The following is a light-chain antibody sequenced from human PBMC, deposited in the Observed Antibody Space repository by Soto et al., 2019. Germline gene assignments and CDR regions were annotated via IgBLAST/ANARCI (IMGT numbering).Light chain of an antibody. J-gene: IGLJ2*01. V-gene: IGLV1-47*01. CDR2: RNN. CDR1: SSNIGSNY. Sequence: QSVLTQPPSASGTPGQRVNISCSGSSSNIGSNYVYWYQQLPGTAPKLLIYRNNQRPSGVPDRFSGSKSGTSASLAISGLRSEDEAEYYCAAWDDSLSGHVVFGGGTKLTVL. CDR3: AAWDDSLSGHVV.